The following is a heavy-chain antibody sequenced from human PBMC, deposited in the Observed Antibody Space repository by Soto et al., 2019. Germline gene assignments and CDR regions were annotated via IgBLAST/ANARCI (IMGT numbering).Heavy chain of an antibody. CDR3: ARSWEGRSTYYD. CDR2: IYYSGTT. J-gene: IGHJ4*02. V-gene: IGHV4-39*02. D-gene: IGHD3-3*01. CDR1: DGSISSSTYY. Sequence: QLQLQESGPGLVKSSETLSLSCNVSDGSISSSTYYWGWIRQPPGKGLEWIGNIYYSGTTYYNPSLKSRVTISVDTSKSHFSLKLTSVTAADTAVYYCARSWEGRSTYYDWGQGTLVTVSS.